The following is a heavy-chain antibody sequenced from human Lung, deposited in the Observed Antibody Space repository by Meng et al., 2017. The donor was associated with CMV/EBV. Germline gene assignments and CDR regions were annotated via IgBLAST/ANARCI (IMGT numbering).Heavy chain of an antibody. Sequence: QVQLVQSGAEVKKPGASVKVSCNASGTTLTNYYMHWVRQAPGQGLEWMGIINTSVGYTSHAQKFQGRVAMTRDTSTSTVHMEVSSLRSADTAVYYCARASRVLGGFDYWGQGTLVTVSS. V-gene: IGHV1-46*01. CDR3: ARASRVLGGFDY. J-gene: IGHJ4*02. D-gene: IGHD3-16*01. CDR2: INTSVGYT. CDR1: GTTLTNYY.